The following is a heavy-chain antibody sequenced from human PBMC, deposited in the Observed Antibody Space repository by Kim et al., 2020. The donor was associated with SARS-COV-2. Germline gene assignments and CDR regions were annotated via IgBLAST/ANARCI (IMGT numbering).Heavy chain of an antibody. Sequence: YYNPSLKSRVTISVDTSKNQFSLKLSSVTAADTAVYYCARTFYGDYPFDYWGQGTLVTVSS. V-gene: IGHV4-30-2*05. J-gene: IGHJ4*02. D-gene: IGHD4-17*01. CDR3: ARTFYGDYPFDY.